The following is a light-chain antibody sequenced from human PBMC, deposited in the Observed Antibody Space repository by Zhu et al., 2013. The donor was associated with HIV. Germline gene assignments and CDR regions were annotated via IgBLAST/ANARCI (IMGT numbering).Light chain of an antibody. CDR1: ADIRND. J-gene: IGKJ2*01. V-gene: IGKV1-17*01. CDR3: QQFNSYPYT. Sequence: DIQMTQSPSSLAAFVGDRVSITCRPNADIRNDLAWFRQKPGKAPERLIYAASSLPTGVPIRFSANASGTDFILTISSLQPEDSATYYCQQFNSYPYTFGQGTTLEIK. CDR2: AAS.